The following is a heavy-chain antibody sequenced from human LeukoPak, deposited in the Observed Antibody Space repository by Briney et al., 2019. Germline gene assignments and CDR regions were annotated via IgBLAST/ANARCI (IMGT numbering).Heavy chain of an antibody. V-gene: IGHV4-39*01. CDR3: ARAGLNDYGASYYFDY. D-gene: IGHD4-17*01. J-gene: IGHJ4*02. CDR1: GGSISSSSYY. CDR2: IYYSGST. Sequence: SETLSLTCTVSGGSISSSSYYWGWIRQPPGKGLEWIGSIYYSGSTYYNPSLKSRVTISVDTSKNQFSLKLSSVTAADTAVYYCARAGLNDYGASYYFDYWGQGTLVTVSS.